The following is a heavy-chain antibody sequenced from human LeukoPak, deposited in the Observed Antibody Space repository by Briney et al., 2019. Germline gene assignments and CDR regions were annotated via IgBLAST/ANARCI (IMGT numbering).Heavy chain of an antibody. D-gene: IGHD4-11*01. CDR1: GGSFGGYY. CDR3: ARVTKMTTVTTSYGFDP. J-gene: IGHJ5*02. V-gene: IGHV4-34*01. Sequence: SETLSLTCAVYGGSFGGYYWSWIRQPPGKGLEWIGEINHSGSTNYNPSLKSRVTISVDTSKNQFSLKLSSVTAADTAVYYCARVTKMTTVTTSYGFDPWGQGTLVTVSS. CDR2: INHSGST.